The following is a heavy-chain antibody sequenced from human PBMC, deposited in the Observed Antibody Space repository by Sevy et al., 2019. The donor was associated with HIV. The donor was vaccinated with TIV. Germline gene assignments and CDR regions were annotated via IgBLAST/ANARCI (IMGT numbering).Heavy chain of an antibody. D-gene: IGHD3-22*01. CDR1: GGTFSSYA. J-gene: IGHJ1*01. V-gene: IGHV1-69*06. Sequence: ASVKVSCKASGGTFSSYAISWVRQAPGQGLEWMGGIIPIFGTANYEQKFQGRVTITADKSISTDYMELSSLRSEDTAVYYCATYYYDSSGYYPEYFQHWGQGTLVTVSS. CDR2: IIPIFGTA. CDR3: ATYYYDSSGYYPEYFQH.